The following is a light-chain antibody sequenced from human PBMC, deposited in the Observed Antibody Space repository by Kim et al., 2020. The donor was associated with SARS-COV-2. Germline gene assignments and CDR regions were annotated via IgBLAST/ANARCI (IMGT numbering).Light chain of an antibody. J-gene: IGLJ3*02. CDR1: SSDVGGYNY. CDR2: DVS. Sequence: GKRITISWKGNSSDVGGYNYVYWYQQHPGKAPKIMIYDVSNRPSGVSNRFSGSKSGNTASLTISGLQAEDEADYYCSSYTSSSTRVFGGGTQLTVL. V-gene: IGLV2-14*03. CDR3: SSYTSSSTRV.